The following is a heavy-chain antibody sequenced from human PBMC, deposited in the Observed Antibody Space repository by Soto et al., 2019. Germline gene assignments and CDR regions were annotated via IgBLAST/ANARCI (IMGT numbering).Heavy chain of an antibody. CDR2: NYYSGST. V-gene: IGHV4-31*03. J-gene: IGHJ4*02. CDR3: AGEPSI. CDR1: GGSISSGGYY. Sequence: QVQLQESGPGLVKPSQTLSPTCTVSGGSISSGGYYWSWIRQQPGKSLAWIGYNYYSGSTYYNPYLRSRVTTSVDTSKNACSLKLSSVTAADTAVYYCAGEPSIWGQGTLVTVSS.